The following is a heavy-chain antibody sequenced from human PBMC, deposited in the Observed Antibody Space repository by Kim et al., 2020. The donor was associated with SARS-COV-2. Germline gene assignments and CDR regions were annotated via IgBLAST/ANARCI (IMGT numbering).Heavy chain of an antibody. D-gene: IGHD2-15*01. CDR1: GGTFSSYA. Sequence: SVKVSCKASGGTFSSYAISWVRQAPGQGLEWMGGIIPIFGTANYAQKFQGRVTITADESTSTAYMELSSLRSEDTAVYYCARGIVVVVAATLADAFDIWGQGTMVTVSS. CDR3: ARGIVVVVAATLADAFDI. V-gene: IGHV1-69*13. J-gene: IGHJ3*02. CDR2: IIPIFGTA.